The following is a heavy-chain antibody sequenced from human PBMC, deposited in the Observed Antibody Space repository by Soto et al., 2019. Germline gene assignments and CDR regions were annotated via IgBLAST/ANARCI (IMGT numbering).Heavy chain of an antibody. D-gene: IGHD5-18*01. CDR2: IIPILGIA. V-gene: IGHV1-69*08. J-gene: IGHJ4*02. Sequence: QVQLVQSGAEVKKPGSSVKVSCKASGGTFSSYTISWVRQAPGQGLEWMGRIIPILGIANYAQKFQGRVTITADKSTSTAYMELSSLRSEDTAVYYCARDVVDTAMVFDYWGQGTLVTVSS. CDR1: GGTFSSYT. CDR3: ARDVVDTAMVFDY.